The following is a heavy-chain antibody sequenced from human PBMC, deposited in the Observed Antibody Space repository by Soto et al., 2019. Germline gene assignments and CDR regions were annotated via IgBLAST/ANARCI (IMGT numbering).Heavy chain of an antibody. CDR3: ARGANYYDTEY. V-gene: IGHV4-30-4*02. D-gene: IGHD3-22*01. J-gene: IGHJ4*02. Sequence: SETLSLTCTVSGGSISSGDYYWSWIRQPPGKGLEWIGYIYYSGSTYYNPSLKSRVTISVDTSKNQFSLKLSSVTAADTAVYYCARGANYYDTEYWGQGTLVTVSS. CDR2: IYYSGST. CDR1: GGSISSGDYY.